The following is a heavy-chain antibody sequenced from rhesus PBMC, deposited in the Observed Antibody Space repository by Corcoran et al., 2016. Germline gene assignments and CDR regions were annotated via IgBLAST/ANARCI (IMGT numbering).Heavy chain of an antibody. J-gene: IGHJ4*01. D-gene: IGHD5-36*01. Sequence: QVQLQESGPGLVKPSETLSLTCAVPGGSLSDNYYLNLIRQPPGKGLEWIGNIYNNSANTYYSPSLKSRVTISKDTSKNQFFLKLTSVTAADTAVYYCARDIATVDYWGQGVLVTVSS. CDR1: GGSLSDNYY. CDR3: ARDIATVDY. V-gene: IGHV4S9*01. CDR2: IYNNSANT.